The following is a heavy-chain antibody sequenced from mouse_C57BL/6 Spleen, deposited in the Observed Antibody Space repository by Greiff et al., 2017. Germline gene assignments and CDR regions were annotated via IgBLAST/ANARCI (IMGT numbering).Heavy chain of an antibody. CDR3: TRDGDYDDSYYAMDY. Sequence: QVQLQQSGAELVRPGASVTLSCKASGYTFTDYEMHWVKQTPVHGLEWIGAIDPETGGTAYNQKFKGKAILTADKSSSTAYMELRSLTSEDSAVYYCTRDGDYDDSYYAMDYWGQGTSVTVSS. CDR1: GYTFTDYE. V-gene: IGHV1-15*01. J-gene: IGHJ4*01. CDR2: IDPETGGT. D-gene: IGHD2-4*01.